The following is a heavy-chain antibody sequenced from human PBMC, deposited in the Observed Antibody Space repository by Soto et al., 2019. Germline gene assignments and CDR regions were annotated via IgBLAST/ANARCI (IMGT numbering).Heavy chain of an antibody. CDR1: GFTFTSSA. V-gene: IGHV1-58*01. D-gene: IGHD4-17*01. CDR2: IVVGSGNT. CDR3: AADGDYGDQYDAFDI. Sequence: ASVKVSCKASGFTFTSSAVQWVRQARGQRLEWIGWIVVGSGNTNYAQKFQERVTITRDMSTSTAYMELSSLRSEDTAVYYCAADGDYGDQYDAFDIWGLGTMVTVSS. J-gene: IGHJ3*02.